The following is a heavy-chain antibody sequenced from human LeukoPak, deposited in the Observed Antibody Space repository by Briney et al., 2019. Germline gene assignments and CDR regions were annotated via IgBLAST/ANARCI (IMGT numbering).Heavy chain of an antibody. CDR1: GFSLSSFGVG. Sequence: SGPTLVNPTQTLTLTCTFSGFSLSSFGVGVGWIRQPPGKALEWLAVIYWDDDKRYSPSLRSRLTITKDTSKNQVVLTMINMDPVDTGTYYCAQYSSSPSDNWFDPWGQGTLVTVSS. D-gene: IGHD6-6*01. CDR2: IYWDDDK. CDR3: AQYSSSPSDNWFDP. J-gene: IGHJ5*02. V-gene: IGHV2-5*02.